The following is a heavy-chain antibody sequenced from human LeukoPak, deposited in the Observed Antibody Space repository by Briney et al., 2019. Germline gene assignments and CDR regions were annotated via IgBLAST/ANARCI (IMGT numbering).Heavy chain of an antibody. CDR1: GFTFSSYA. CDR2: ISGSGGST. V-gene: IGHV3-23*01. Sequence: PGGSLRLSYAASGFTFSSYAMNWVRQAPGKGLEWVSAISGSGGSTYYAGSVRGRFTISRDNSKNTLYLQMNSLRAEDTAVYYCAKRRPLIDYWGQGTLVTVSS. J-gene: IGHJ4*02. CDR3: AKRRPLIDY. D-gene: IGHD2-8*01.